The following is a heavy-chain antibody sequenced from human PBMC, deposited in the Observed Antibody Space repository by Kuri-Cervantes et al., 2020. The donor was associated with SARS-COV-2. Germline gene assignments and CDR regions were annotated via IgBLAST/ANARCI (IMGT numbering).Heavy chain of an antibody. D-gene: IGHD3-22*01. Sequence: GESLKISCAASGFTFSSYSMNWVRQAPGKGLEWVSSISSSSYIYYADSVKGRFTISRDNAKNSLYPQMNSLRAEDTAVYYCARRPRSGYLASYYYYGMDVWGQGTTVTVSS. CDR2: ISSSSYI. J-gene: IGHJ6*02. CDR3: ARRPRSGYLASYYYYGMDV. V-gene: IGHV3-21*01. CDR1: GFTFSSYS.